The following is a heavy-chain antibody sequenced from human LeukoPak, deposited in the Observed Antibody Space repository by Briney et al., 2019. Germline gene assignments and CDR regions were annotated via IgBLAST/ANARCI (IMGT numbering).Heavy chain of an antibody. D-gene: IGHD3-9*01. J-gene: IGHJ4*02. Sequence: SETLSLTCTVSGGSISSSSYYWGWIRQPPGKGLEWIGSIYYSGSTYYNPSLKSRVTISVDTSKNQFSLKLSSVTAADTAVYYCARHLYYDILTGYDYWGQGTLVTVSS. CDR1: GGSISSSSYY. CDR2: IYYSGST. CDR3: ARHLYYDILTGYDY. V-gene: IGHV4-39*01.